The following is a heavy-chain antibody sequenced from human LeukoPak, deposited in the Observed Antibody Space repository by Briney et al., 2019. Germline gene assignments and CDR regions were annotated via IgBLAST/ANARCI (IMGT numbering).Heavy chain of an antibody. CDR1: GFTFSSYA. D-gene: IGHD6-19*01. J-gene: IGHJ2*01. CDR2: ISGSGGST. V-gene: IGHV3-23*01. Sequence: GGSLRLSCAASGFTFSSYAMSWVRQAPGKGLEWVSAISGSGGSTYYADSVKGRFTISRDNSKNTLYLQMNSLRAEDTAVYYCAKDRALEAVAGLTKCFDLWGRGTLVTVSS. CDR3: AKDRALEAVAGLTKCFDL.